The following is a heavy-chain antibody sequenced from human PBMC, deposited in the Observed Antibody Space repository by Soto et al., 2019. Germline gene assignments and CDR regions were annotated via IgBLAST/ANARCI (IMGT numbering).Heavy chain of an antibody. Sequence: SVKVSCKASGGTFSSYAISWLRQSAGQGLEWMGGIIPIFGTANYAQKFQGRVTITADKSTSTAYMELSSLRSEDTAVYYCARGLPSLYCSSTSCYTNWFDPWGQGTLVTVSS. CDR2: IIPIFGTA. V-gene: IGHV1-69*06. D-gene: IGHD2-2*02. CDR1: GGTFSSYA. CDR3: ARGLPSLYCSSTSCYTNWFDP. J-gene: IGHJ5*02.